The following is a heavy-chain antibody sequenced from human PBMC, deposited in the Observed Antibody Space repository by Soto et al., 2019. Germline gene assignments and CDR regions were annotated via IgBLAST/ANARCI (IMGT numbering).Heavy chain of an antibody. D-gene: IGHD3-3*01. Sequence: QVQLQESGPGLVKPSQTLSLTCTVSGGSISSGDYYWSWIRQHPGNGLEWIGYIYYSGSTHYNPSLKSRVTISVDTSKNQFSLKLSSVTAADTAVYYCARWWSGSRQGFDPWGQGTLVTVSS. V-gene: IGHV4-31*03. CDR2: IYYSGST. CDR3: ARWWSGSRQGFDP. J-gene: IGHJ5*02. CDR1: GGSISSGDYY.